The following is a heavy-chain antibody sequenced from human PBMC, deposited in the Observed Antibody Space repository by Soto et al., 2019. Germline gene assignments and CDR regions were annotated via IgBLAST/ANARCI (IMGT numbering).Heavy chain of an antibody. D-gene: IGHD2-15*01. Sequence: GASVKVSCKASGYTFTSYYMHWVRQAPGQGLEWMGIINPSGGSTSYAQKFQGRVTMTRDTSTSTVYMELSSLRSEDTAVYYCARTVVTGGYYYYGMEVWGQGTTVTVSS. CDR1: GYTFTSYY. CDR2: INPSGGST. V-gene: IGHV1-46*01. J-gene: IGHJ6*02. CDR3: ARTVVTGGYYYYGMEV.